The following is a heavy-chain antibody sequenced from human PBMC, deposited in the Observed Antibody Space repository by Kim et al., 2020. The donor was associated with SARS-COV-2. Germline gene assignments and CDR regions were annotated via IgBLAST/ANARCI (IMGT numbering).Heavy chain of an antibody. CDR3: AKGSLHDFWSGYYLDY. Sequence: GGSLRLSCAASGFTFDDYAMHWVRQAPGKGLEWVSLISGDGGSTYYADSVKGRFTISRDNSKNSLYLQMNSLRTEDTALYYRAKGSLHDFWSGYYLDYWGQGTLVTVSS. J-gene: IGHJ4*02. D-gene: IGHD3-3*01. CDR1: GFTFDDYA. V-gene: IGHV3-43*02. CDR2: ISGDGGST.